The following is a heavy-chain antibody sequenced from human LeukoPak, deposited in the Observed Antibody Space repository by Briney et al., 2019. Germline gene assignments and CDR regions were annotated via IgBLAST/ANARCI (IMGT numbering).Heavy chain of an antibody. CDR1: GGSISSSNW. D-gene: IGHD2-15*01. Sequence: SGTLSLTCAVSGGSISSSNWWSWVRQPPGKGLEWIGEIYHSGSTNYNPSLKSRVTISVDKSKNQFSLKLSSVTAADTAVYYCARSRPHCSRGSCYSGWFDPWGQGTLVTVSS. V-gene: IGHV4-4*02. J-gene: IGHJ5*02. CDR2: IYHSGST. CDR3: ARSRPHCSRGSCYSGWFDP.